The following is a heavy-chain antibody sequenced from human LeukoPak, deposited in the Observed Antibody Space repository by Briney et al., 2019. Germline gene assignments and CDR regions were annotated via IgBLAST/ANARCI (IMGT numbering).Heavy chain of an antibody. CDR2: INHSGST. D-gene: IGHD7-27*01. V-gene: IGHV4-34*01. CDR1: GGSFSGYY. Sequence: SETLSLTCAVYGGSFSGYYWSWIRQPPGKGLEWIGEINHSGSTNYNPSLKSRVTISVDTSKNQFSLKLSSVTAADTAVYYCARIWRTGFDPWGQGTTVTVSS. CDR3: ARIWRTGFDP. J-gene: IGHJ6*02.